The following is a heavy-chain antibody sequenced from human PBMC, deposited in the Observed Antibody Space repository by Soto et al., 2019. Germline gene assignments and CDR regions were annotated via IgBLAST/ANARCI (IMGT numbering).Heavy chain of an antibody. J-gene: IGHJ4*02. Sequence: EVQLVESGGGLVQPGGSLRLSCAASGFTFSSYWMHWVPQAPGKGLVWVSRINSDGSSTSYADSVKGRFTISRDNAKNTLYLQMNSLRAEDTAVYYCARETYYDFEVGFDYWGQGTLVTVSS. CDR1: GFTFSSYW. D-gene: IGHD3-3*01. CDR2: INSDGSST. CDR3: ARETYYDFEVGFDY. V-gene: IGHV3-74*01.